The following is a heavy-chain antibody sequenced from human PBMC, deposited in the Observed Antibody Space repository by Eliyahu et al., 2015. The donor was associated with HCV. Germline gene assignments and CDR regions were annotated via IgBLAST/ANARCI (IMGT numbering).Heavy chain of an antibody. Sequence: EVQLVQSGAEVKKPGESLKISCKGSVYTFTNDWIGWVRQMPGRGLEFMGIIYPGDSDTRYSPSFQGQVTISVDRSTSTAYLQWSSLKASDTAMYYCARSGTTLRGMAVEGFDYWGQGTLVTVSS. J-gene: IGHJ4*02. CDR2: IYPGDSDT. V-gene: IGHV5-51*01. CDR1: VYTFTNDW. D-gene: IGHD6-19*01. CDR3: ARSGTTLRGMAVEGFDY.